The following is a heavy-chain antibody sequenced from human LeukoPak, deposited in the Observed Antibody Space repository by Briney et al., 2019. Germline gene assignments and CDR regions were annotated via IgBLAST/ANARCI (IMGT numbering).Heavy chain of an antibody. CDR2: INSYGTST. D-gene: IGHD6-19*01. CDR1: GFTLSSYW. CDR3: ATSEARSNGWYVY. J-gene: IGHJ4*02. Sequence: GGSLRLSCAASGFTLSSYWMHWVRQAPGKGRVWVSRINSYGTSTTYADSVKGRFTISRDNAKNMLYLQMNSLRAEDTAVYYCATSEARSNGWYVYWGQGTLVTVSS. V-gene: IGHV3-74*01.